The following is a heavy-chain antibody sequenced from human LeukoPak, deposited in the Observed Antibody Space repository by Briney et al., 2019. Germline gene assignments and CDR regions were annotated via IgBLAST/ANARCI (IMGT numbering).Heavy chain of an antibody. CDR1: GYTFTVYY. CDR3: ARDQEGFDY. J-gene: IGHJ4*02. Sequence: ASVKVSCKASGYTFTVYYIHWVRQAPGQGVEWMGMIYPRDGSTSYAQKFQGRVTVTRDTSTSTVHMELSGLRSEDTAVYYCARDQEGFDYWGQGTLVTVSS. V-gene: IGHV1-46*01. CDR2: IYPRDGST.